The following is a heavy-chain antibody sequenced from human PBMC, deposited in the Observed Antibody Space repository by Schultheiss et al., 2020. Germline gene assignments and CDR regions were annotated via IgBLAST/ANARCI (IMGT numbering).Heavy chain of an antibody. CDR3: AREKGDGYSDYYFDY. CDR2: INHSGST. CDR1: GYSISSGYF. V-gene: IGHV4-38-2*02. D-gene: IGHD5-24*01. J-gene: IGHJ4*02. Sequence: SETLSLTCAVSGYSISSGYFWGWIRQPPGKGLEWIGEINHSGSTNYNPSLKSRVTISVDTSKNQFSLNLSSVTAADTAVYYCAREKGDGYSDYYFDYWGQGTLVTVSS.